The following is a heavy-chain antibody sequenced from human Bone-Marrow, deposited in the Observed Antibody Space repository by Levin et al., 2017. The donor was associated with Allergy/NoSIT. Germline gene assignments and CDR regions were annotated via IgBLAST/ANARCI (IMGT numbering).Heavy chain of an antibody. Sequence: GGSLRLSCAASGFTFSIYAMIWVRQAPGKGLEWVSGITSSGDSTYYADSVKGRFTFSRDNSKDTLYLKINSLRVEDTAVYYCAKEACSSPSCYRWYGMDVWGRGTTVTVSS. CDR3: AKEACSSPSCYRWYGMDV. CDR1: GFTFSIYA. V-gene: IGHV3-23*01. D-gene: IGHD2-2*01. J-gene: IGHJ6*02. CDR2: ITSSGDST.